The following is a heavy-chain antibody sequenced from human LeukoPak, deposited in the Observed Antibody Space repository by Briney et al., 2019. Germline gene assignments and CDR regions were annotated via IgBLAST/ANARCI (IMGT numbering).Heavy chain of an antibody. D-gene: IGHD2-21*02. CDR1: RYTFTSYG. Sequence: ATLTVSCMPSRYTFTSYGVRWVRQAPGQWLEGMGWISAYNGNTNYDQKLQARVSLTTVTSNRSAYLELRRLRAGDPALCLCARASSDLAYCGGDYSFDYWGQGTHVTVSS. J-gene: IGHJ4*02. CDR3: ARASSDLAYCGGDYSFDY. V-gene: IGHV1-18*01. CDR2: ISAYNGNT.